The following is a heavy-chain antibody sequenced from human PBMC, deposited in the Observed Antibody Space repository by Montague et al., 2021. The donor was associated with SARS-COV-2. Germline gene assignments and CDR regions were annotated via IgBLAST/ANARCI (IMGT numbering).Heavy chain of an antibody. Sequence: ETLSLTCTVSGGSISSSSYYWGWIRQPPGKGLEWIGSIYYSGSTYYNPSLKSRVTISVDTSKNQFSLKLSSVTAADTAVYYCARDGRQQLVRLSGMDVWGQGTTVTVSS. V-gene: IGHV4-39*07. D-gene: IGHD6-13*01. CDR2: IYYSGST. J-gene: IGHJ6*02. CDR3: ARDGRQQLVRLSGMDV. CDR1: GGSISSSSYY.